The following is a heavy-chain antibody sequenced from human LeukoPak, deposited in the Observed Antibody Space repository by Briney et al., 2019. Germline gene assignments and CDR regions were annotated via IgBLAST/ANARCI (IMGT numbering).Heavy chain of an antibody. CDR2: MNPISGST. CDR1: GYTFSSYD. CDR3: ARVKRFPTVWFVP. D-gene: IGHD3-10*01. Sequence: GASVKVSCKASGYTFSSYDINWVRQAAGQGLEWMGWMNPISGSTGYAQKFQGRVTMTRDTSITTAFMELSSLRSDDTAIYYCARVKRFPTVWFVPWGQGTLVTVSS. J-gene: IGHJ5*02. V-gene: IGHV1-8*01.